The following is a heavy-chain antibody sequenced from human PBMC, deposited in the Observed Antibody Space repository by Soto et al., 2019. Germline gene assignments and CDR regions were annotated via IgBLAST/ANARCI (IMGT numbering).Heavy chain of an antibody. Sequence: GGSLRLSCAASGFTFNNYAINWVRQSPGKGLEWVSVISGSAGSTYYADSVKGRFTITRDNSKNTLYLQMSSLRAEDTAVYYCEKAGGAAGTVDYFDYWGQGTLVTVSS. V-gene: IGHV3-23*01. CDR2: ISGSAGST. CDR1: GFTFNNYA. CDR3: EKAGGAAGTVDYFDY. J-gene: IGHJ4*02. D-gene: IGHD6-13*01.